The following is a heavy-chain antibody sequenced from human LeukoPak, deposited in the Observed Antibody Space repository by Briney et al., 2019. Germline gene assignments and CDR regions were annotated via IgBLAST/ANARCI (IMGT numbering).Heavy chain of an antibody. CDR2: SGTVGDT. Sequence: GGSLRLSCAASGFTSSAYDMHWVRHITGGGLEWGSTSGTVGDTFYSDSVKGRFTISRENAKNSVHLQMNSLRVEASAIYFCVRAAMPYIINGRRFDYWGQGTLVTVSS. J-gene: IGHJ4*02. CDR1: GFTSSAYD. V-gene: IGHV3-13*04. CDR3: VRAAMPYIINGRRFDY. D-gene: IGHD2-2*01.